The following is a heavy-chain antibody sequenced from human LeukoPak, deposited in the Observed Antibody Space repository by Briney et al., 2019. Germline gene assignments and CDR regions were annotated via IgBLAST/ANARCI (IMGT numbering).Heavy chain of an antibody. Sequence: GALRLSCAASGFTFIDYSMNWVRQAPGKGLEWISYICISSGNTKYAHAVKGRFTISVDKAKNSLYLQMNSLRVEDTAVYYCARDYKYAFENWGQGTLVTVSS. D-gene: IGHD5-24*01. V-gene: IGHV3-48*01. J-gene: IGHJ4*02. CDR2: ICISSGNT. CDR3: ARDYKYAFEN. CDR1: GFTFIDYS.